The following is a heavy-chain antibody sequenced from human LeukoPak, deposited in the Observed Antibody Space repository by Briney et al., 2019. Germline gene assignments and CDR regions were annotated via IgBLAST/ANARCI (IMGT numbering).Heavy chain of an antibody. CDR1: GFTFSDYS. J-gene: IGHJ3*02. V-gene: IGHV3-74*01. CDR3: ARPGDSGAFDI. D-gene: IGHD5-18*01. CDR2: CNSDGSRT. Sequence: PGGSLRLSCVASGFTFSDYSMNWVRQTPGKGLVWVSRCNSDGSRTSYADSVKGRFTISRDNAKNTLFLQMNSLRAEDTAVYYCARPGDSGAFDIWGQGTMVTVSS.